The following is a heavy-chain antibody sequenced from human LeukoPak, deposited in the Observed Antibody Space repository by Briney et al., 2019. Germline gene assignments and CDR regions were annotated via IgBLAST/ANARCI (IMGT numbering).Heavy chain of an antibody. V-gene: IGHV1-69*13. Sequence: VASVKVSCKASGGTFISYAISWVRQARGQGLECMGGIIPIFGTANYAQKFQGRVTITADESTSTAYMELSSLRSEDTAVYYCARDLHSGYGLDYWGQGTLVTVSS. CDR1: GGTFISYA. CDR3: ARDLHSGYGLDY. J-gene: IGHJ4*02. CDR2: IIPIFGTA. D-gene: IGHD5-12*01.